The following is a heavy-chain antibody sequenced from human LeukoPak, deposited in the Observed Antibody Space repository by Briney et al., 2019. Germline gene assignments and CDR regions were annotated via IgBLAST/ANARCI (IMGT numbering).Heavy chain of an antibody. V-gene: IGHV3-7*01. J-gene: IGHJ5*02. Sequence: GGSLRLSCTASGFTFSDYWMTWVRQAPGKGLEWVANIKQDGSAKYYVDSVKGRFTISRDNAKNSLYLQMNSLRAEDTAVYYCARAWGDSSGYIGPWGQGTLVTVSS. D-gene: IGHD3-22*01. CDR1: GFTFSDYW. CDR2: IKQDGSAK. CDR3: ARAWGDSSGYIGP.